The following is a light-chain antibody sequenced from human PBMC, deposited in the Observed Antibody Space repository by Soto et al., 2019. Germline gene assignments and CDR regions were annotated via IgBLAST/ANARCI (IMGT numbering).Light chain of an antibody. CDR3: SSYTISNTLV. Sequence: QSALTQPASVSGSPGQSITISCTGTSSDVGGYNYVSWYQQYPGKAPKLMIYDVSNRPSGVSNRFSGSKSGNTASLTISGLQAEDEADYYCSSYTISNTLVFGSGTKVPVL. V-gene: IGLV2-14*01. J-gene: IGLJ1*01. CDR1: SSDVGGYNY. CDR2: DVS.